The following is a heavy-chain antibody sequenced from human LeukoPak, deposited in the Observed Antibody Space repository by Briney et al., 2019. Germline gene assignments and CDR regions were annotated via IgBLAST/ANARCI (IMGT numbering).Heavy chain of an antibody. J-gene: IGHJ4*02. CDR3: ARDVSKMATISPWDY. V-gene: IGHV3-21*01. Sequence: GGSLRLSCAASGFTFSSYGMNWVRQAPGKGLEWVSSISSSSSYIYYADSVKGRFTISRDNAKNSLYLQMNSLRAEDTAVYYCARDVSKMATISPWDYWGQGTLVTVSS. D-gene: IGHD5-24*01. CDR2: ISSSSSYI. CDR1: GFTFSSYG.